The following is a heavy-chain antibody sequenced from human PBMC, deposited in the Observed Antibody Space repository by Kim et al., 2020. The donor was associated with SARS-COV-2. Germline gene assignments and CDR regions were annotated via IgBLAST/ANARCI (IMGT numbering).Heavy chain of an antibody. D-gene: IGHD7-27*01. CDR3: ASLGSLNDAFDI. Sequence: NSSPSFQGHVTISADKSISTAYLQWSSLKASDTAMYYCASLGSLNDAFDIWGQGTMVTVSS. J-gene: IGHJ3*02. V-gene: IGHV5-10-1*01.